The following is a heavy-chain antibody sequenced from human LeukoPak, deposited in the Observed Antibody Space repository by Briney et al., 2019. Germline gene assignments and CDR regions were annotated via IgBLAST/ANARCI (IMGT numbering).Heavy chain of an antibody. Sequence: PGGSLRLSCAASGFTFSSYSMNWVRQAPGKGLEWVSYISSSSSNIYYADSVKGRFTISRDNAKNSLYLQMNSLRAEDTAVYYCARNAVAGHFDYWGQGTLVTVSS. CDR3: ARNAVAGHFDY. V-gene: IGHV3-21*01. J-gene: IGHJ4*02. CDR1: GFTFSSYS. CDR2: ISSSSSNI. D-gene: IGHD6-19*01.